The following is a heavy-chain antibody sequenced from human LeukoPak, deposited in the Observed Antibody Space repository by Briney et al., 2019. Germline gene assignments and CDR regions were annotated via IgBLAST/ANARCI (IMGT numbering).Heavy chain of an antibody. V-gene: IGHV3-48*03. CDR2: IRSSGSTI. CDR1: RFTFSSYE. Sequence: PGESLRLSCAVFRFTFSSYEMNWVRQAPGKGLEWVSYIRSSGSTIYYADSVKGRFTISRDNAKNSLYLQMNSLRAEDTAVYYCAREGRYYYYMDVWSKGTTVTISS. J-gene: IGHJ6*03. CDR3: AREGRYYYYMDV.